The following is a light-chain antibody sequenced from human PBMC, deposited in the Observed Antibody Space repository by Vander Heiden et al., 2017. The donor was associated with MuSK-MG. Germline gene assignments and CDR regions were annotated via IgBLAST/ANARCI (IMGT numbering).Light chain of an antibody. CDR3: SSYTSSSTVV. J-gene: IGLJ2*01. CDR1: SSDVGGYTY. CDR2: DVS. Sequence: QSALTQPASVSGSPGPSITISCTGTSSDVGGYTYVSWYQQHPGKAPKVMIYDVSNRPSGVSNRFSGSKSGNTASLTISGLQAEDEADYYCSSYTSSSTVVFGGGTKLTVL. V-gene: IGLV2-14*01.